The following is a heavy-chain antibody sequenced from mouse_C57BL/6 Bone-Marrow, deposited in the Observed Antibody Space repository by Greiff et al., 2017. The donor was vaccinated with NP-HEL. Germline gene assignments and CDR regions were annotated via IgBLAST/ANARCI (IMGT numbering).Heavy chain of an antibody. V-gene: IGHV1-18*01. CDR2: INPNNGGT. Sequence: VQLQQSGPELVKPGASVKIPCKASGYTFTDYNMDWVKQSHGKSLEWIGDINPNNGGTIYNQKFKGKATLTVDKSSSTAYMELRSLTSEDTAGYYCARCVPYYIAMDYGGQGTAVTVSA. D-gene: IGHD2-12*01. CDR3: ARCVPYYIAMDY. J-gene: IGHJ4*01. CDR1: GYTFTDYN.